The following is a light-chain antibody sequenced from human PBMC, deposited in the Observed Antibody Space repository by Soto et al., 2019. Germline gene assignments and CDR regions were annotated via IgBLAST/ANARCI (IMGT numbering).Light chain of an antibody. CDR3: QQFRNWPWT. V-gene: IGKV3D-15*01. CDR2: AGS. Sequence: EIVLTQSPGTLSVSPGYRFTLSCRASQSISINLAWYQHKPGQAPRLLIHAGSTRATGIPARISGSGSGTEFTLTISSLQSEDFAVYYCQQFRNWPWTFGQGTKVDIK. CDR1: QSISIN. J-gene: IGKJ1*01.